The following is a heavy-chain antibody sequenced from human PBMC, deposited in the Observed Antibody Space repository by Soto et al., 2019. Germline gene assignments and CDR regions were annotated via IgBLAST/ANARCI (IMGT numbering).Heavy chain of an antibody. J-gene: IGHJ4*02. CDR1: GGSISFYY. CDR3: ARQAREGYNSAGY. CDR2: IHYGGSA. Sequence: SETLSLTCTVSGGSISFYYWNWIRQPPGKGLEWIGYIHYGGSASYNPSLKSRVTISLDTSKNQFSLRLSSVTAADTAVYYCARQAREGYNSAGYWGQGTLVT. D-gene: IGHD5-12*01. V-gene: IGHV4-59*08.